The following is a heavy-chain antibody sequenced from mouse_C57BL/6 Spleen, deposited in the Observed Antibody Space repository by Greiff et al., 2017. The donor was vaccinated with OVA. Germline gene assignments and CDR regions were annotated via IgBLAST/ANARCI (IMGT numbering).Heavy chain of an antibody. V-gene: IGHV1-82*01. CDR1: GYAFSSSW. CDR2: IYPGDGDT. D-gene: IGHD2-5*01. CDR3: ERENYSNYVDY. Sequence: VQLKQSGPELVKPGASVKISCKASGYAFSSSWMNWVKQRPGKGLEWIGRIYPGDGDTNYNGKFKGKATLTADKASSTAYIQLSSLTSEDSAVYFCERENYSNYVDYWGQGTSVTVAS. J-gene: IGHJ4*01.